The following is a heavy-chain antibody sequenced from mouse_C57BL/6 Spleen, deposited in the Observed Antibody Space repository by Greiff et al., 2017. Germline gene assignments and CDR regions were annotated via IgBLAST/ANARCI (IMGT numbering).Heavy chain of an antibody. Sequence: EVKLMESEGGLVQPGSSMKLSCTASGFTFSDYYMAWVRQVPEKGLEWVANINSDGSSTYYLDSLKSRFIISRDNAKNILYLQMRSLKSEDTATYYCARGARLWYFDVWGTGTTVTVSS. CDR1: GFTFSDYY. V-gene: IGHV5-16*01. CDR3: ARGARLWYFDV. CDR2: INSDGSST. J-gene: IGHJ1*03.